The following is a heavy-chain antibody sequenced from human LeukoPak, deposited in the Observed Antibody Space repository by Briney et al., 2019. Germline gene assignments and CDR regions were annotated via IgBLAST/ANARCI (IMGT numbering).Heavy chain of an antibody. CDR3: AKTTSRDTTYYYGSGSSDYGMDV. D-gene: IGHD3-10*01. V-gene: IGHV3-23*01. J-gene: IGHJ6*02. CDR1: GFTFSSYG. Sequence: GGSLRLSCAASGFTFSSYGMSWVRQAPGKGLEWVSSISGSGGSTYYADSVKGRFTISRDNSKNTLYLQMNSLRAEDTAVYYCAKTTSRDTTYYYGSGSSDYGMDVWGQGTTVTVSS. CDR2: ISGSGGST.